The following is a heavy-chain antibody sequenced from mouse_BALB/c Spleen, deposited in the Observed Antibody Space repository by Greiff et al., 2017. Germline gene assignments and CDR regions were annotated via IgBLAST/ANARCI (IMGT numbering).Heavy chain of an antibody. D-gene: IGHD2-4*01. CDR2: INPYNDGT. CDR3: AREGMITPLAY. J-gene: IGHJ3*01. V-gene: IGHV1-14*01. Sequence: VQLQQSGPELVKPGASVKMSCKASGYSFTSYVMHWVKQKPGQGLEWIGYINPYNDGTKYNEKFKGKATLTSDKSSSTAYMELSSLTSEDSAVYYCAREGMITPLAYWGQGTLVTVSA. CDR1: GYSFTSYV.